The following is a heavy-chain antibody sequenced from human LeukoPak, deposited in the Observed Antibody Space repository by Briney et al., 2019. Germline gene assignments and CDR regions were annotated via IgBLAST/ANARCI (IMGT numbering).Heavy chain of an antibody. V-gene: IGHV3-23*01. CDR2: ISGSGGST. D-gene: IGHD3-10*01. Sequence: GGSLRLSCAASGFTFSSYGMSWVRQAPGKGLEWVSAISGSGGSTYYADSVKGRFTISRDNSKNTLYLQMNSLRAEDTAVYYCAKDGGTVVPRDYYYYMDVWGKGTTVTISS. J-gene: IGHJ6*03. CDR1: GFTFSSYG. CDR3: AKDGGTVVPRDYYYYMDV.